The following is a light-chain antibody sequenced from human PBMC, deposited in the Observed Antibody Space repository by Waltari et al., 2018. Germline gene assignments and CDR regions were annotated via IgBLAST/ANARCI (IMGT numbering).Light chain of an antibody. CDR1: QSVSSN. V-gene: IGKV3-15*01. J-gene: IGKJ1*01. Sequence: EIVMTQFPATLSVSPGERATLSCRASQSVSSNLAWYQQKPGQAPRLLIYGASTRATGIPARFSGSGSGTEFTLTISSLQSKDFAVYYCQQYNNWPRTFGQGTKVEIK. CDR2: GAS. CDR3: QQYNNWPRT.